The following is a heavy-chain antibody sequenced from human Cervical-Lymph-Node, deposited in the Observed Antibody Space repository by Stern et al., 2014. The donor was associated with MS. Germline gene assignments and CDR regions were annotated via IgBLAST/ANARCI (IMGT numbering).Heavy chain of an antibody. CDR1: GDTFGTYG. CDR3: AIMGTNGIDV. J-gene: IGHJ6*02. D-gene: IGHD5-18*01. Sequence: VHLVESGTEVKKPGASVKVSCKASGDTFGTYGVNWVRQAPGQRLEWLGWISGYKGNTNYAQRRRGRVTLTTDTSTTTAYMELRSLRSDDTAVYYCAIMGTNGIDVWGQGTTVTVSS. V-gene: IGHV1-18*01. CDR2: ISGYKGNT.